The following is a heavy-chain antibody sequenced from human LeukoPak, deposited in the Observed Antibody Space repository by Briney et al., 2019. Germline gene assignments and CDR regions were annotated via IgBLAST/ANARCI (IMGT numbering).Heavy chain of an antibody. CDR3: AKDVDPFGSGSYVEGFDY. CDR2: ISGSGGGT. J-gene: IGHJ4*02. D-gene: IGHD3-10*01. CDR1: GITLSNYA. V-gene: IGHV3-23*01. Sequence: TGGSLRLSCAVSGITLSNYAMSWVRQAPGKGLEWVAGISGSGGGTHYADSAKGRFTISRDNSKNTLYLQMNSLRAEDTAVYYCAKDVDPFGSGSYVEGFDYWGQGTLVTVSS.